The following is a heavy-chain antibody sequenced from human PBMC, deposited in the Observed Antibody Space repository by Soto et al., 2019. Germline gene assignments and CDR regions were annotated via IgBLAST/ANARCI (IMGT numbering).Heavy chain of an antibody. Sequence: PGGSLRLSCAASGFAFSSYGMHWVRQAPGKGLEWVAVISYDGSNKYYADSVKGRFTISRDNSKNTLYLQMNSLRAEDTAVYYCAKGRGGEYSSSWYQSDYGMDVWGQGTTVTVSS. D-gene: IGHD6-13*01. V-gene: IGHV3-30*18. J-gene: IGHJ6*02. CDR1: GFAFSSYG. CDR3: AKGRGGEYSSSWYQSDYGMDV. CDR2: ISYDGSNK.